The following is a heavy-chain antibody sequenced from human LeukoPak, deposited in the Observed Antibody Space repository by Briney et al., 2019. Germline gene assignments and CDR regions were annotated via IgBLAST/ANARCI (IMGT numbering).Heavy chain of an antibody. J-gene: IGHJ4*02. V-gene: IGHV4-61*02. CDR3: AGERGEEYSSGWYKRNYFDN. CDR1: GGSISSGSFY. Sequence: SETLSLTCTVSGGSISSGSFYWSWIRQPAGKGLEWIGRIYTSGRTNYNPSLKSRITISVDTSKSQFSLKLTSVTGADTAVYYCAGERGEEYSSGWYKRNYFDNWGQGIRVTVSS. CDR2: IYTSGRT. D-gene: IGHD6-19*01.